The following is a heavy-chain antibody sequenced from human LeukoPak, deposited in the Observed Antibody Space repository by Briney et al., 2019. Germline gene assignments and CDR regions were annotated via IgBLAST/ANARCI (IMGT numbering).Heavy chain of an antibody. CDR3: ARGARQKYYYYGMDV. CDR2: IYYSGST. V-gene: IGHV4-31*03. Sequence: PSETLSLTCTVSGGSISSGGYYWSWIRQHPGKGLEWIGYIYYSGSTYYNPSLKSRVTISVDTSKNQFSLKLSSVTAADTAVYYCARGARQKYYYYGMDVWGQGTTVTVSS. CDR1: GGSISSGGYY. D-gene: IGHD6-6*01. J-gene: IGHJ6*02.